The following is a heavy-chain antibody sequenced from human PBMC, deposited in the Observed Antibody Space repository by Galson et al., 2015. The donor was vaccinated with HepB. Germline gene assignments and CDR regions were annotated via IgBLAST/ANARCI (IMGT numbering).Heavy chain of an antibody. CDR3: ARGGALFRSWLDP. CDR2: INHNGET. CDR1: GFTFSNFG. Sequence: SLRLSCAASGFTFSNFGMHWVRQAPGRGLEWVSLINHNGETYYGDSVKGRFTLSRDTSKNTVDLQMRSLTMDDTAVYYCARGGALFRSWLDPWGQGTVVTVS. J-gene: IGHJ5*02. V-gene: IGHV3-NL1*01. D-gene: IGHD1-26*01.